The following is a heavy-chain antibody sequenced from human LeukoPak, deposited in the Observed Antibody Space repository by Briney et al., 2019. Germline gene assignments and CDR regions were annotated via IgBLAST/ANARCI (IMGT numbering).Heavy chain of an antibody. J-gene: IGHJ4*02. CDR1: VFTFSSYW. D-gene: IGHD3-22*01. V-gene: IGHV3-7*01. CDR2: IKQDGSEK. CDR3: AREGYCYDSSCYYYEVDSYFDY. Sequence: PGGSLRLSCAASVFTFSSYWMTCVRQAPGKGLEWVANIKQDGSEKYYVDSVKGRFTISRDNAKNSLYLQMNSLRAEDTAVYYCAREGYCYDSSCYYYEVDSYFDYWGQGTLVTVSS.